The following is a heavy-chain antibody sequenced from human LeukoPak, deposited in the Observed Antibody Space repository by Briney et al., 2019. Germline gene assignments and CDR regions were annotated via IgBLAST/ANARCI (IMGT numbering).Heavy chain of an antibody. J-gene: IGHJ6*03. V-gene: IGHV3-23*01. CDR1: GGSISSYY. CDR2: ISGSGGST. Sequence: ETLSLTCTVSGGSISSYYWSWVRQAPGQGLEWVSAISGSGGSTYYADSVKGRFTISRDNSKNTLYLQMNSLRAEDTAVYYCARTQLDPYYYYMDVWGKGTTVTVSS. D-gene: IGHD6-6*01. CDR3: ARTQLDPYYYYMDV.